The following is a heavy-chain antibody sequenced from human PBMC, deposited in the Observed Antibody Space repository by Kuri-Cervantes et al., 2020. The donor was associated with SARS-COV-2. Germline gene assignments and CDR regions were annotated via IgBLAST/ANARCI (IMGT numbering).Heavy chain of an antibody. CDR2: IYHSGST. CDR3: ARSVNDFRSGYAVSLSTNYFDY. V-gene: IGHV4-38-2*02. CDR1: GYSISSGYY. J-gene: IGHJ4*02. D-gene: IGHD3-3*01. Sequence: GSLRLSCTVSGYSISSGYYWGWIRQPPGKGLEWIGSIYHSGSTYYNPSLKSRVTISVDTSKNQFSLKLSSVTAADTAVYYCARSVNDFRSGYAVSLSTNYFDYWGQGTLVTVSS.